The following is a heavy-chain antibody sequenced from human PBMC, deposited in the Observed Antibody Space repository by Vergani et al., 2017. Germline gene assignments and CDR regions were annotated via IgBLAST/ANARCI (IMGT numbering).Heavy chain of an antibody. CDR3: GKTQGTVVGTWWFDP. D-gene: IGHD1-7*01. J-gene: IGHJ5*02. V-gene: IGHV3-30*02. Sequence: QVQLVESGGGVVQPGGSMRLSCSASGLTLSSYGVHWVRQAPGRGLESVTFTRPHEDGAFYSASVRGRFTVSRDNSKNTLYLEMNRLNVDDTAIYYCGKTQGTVVGTWWFDPWDQGTPVTVSS. CDR1: GLTLSSYG. CDR2: TRPHEDGA.